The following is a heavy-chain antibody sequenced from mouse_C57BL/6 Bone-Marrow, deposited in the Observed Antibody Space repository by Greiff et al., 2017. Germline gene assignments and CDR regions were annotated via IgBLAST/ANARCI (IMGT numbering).Heavy chain of an antibody. J-gene: IGHJ4*01. CDR3: ARHEVAKNYAMDY. CDR2: ISNLAYSI. D-gene: IGHD1-1*01. CDR1: GFTFSDYG. V-gene: IGHV5-15*01. Sequence: EVKLMESGGGLVQPGGSLKLSCAASGFTFSDYGMAWVRQAPRKGPEWVAFISNLAYSIYYADTVTGRFTISRENAKNTLYLEMSSLRSEDTAMYYCARHEVAKNYAMDYWGQGTSVTVSS.